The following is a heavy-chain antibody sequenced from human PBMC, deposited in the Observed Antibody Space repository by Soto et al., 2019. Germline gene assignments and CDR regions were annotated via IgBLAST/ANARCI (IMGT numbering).Heavy chain of an antibody. CDR1: GGTFSSYA. CDR3: ARGVEPVGTAMVTVIDWFDP. V-gene: IGHV1-69*01. Sequence: QVQLVQSGAEVKKPGSSVKVSCKASGGTFSSYAISWVRQAPGQGLEWMGGIIPIFGTANYAQKFQGRVTITADESTSTAYMELSSLRSEDTAVYYCARGVEPVGTAMVTVIDWFDPWGQGTLVTVSS. J-gene: IGHJ5*02. CDR2: IIPIFGTA. D-gene: IGHD5-18*01.